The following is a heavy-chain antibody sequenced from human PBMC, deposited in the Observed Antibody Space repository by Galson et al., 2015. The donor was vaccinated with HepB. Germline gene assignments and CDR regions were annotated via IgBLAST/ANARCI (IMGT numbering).Heavy chain of an antibody. D-gene: IGHD6-19*01. CDR3: AREGIAVVGHSTFDY. V-gene: IGHV1-69*13. J-gene: IGHJ4*02. Sequence: SVKVSCKASGGTFSSYAISWVRQAPGQGLEWMGGIIPIFGTANYAQKFQGRVTITADESTSTAYMELSSLRSEDTAVYYCAREGIAVVGHSTFDYWGQGTLVTVSS. CDR2: IIPIFGTA. CDR1: GGTFSSYA.